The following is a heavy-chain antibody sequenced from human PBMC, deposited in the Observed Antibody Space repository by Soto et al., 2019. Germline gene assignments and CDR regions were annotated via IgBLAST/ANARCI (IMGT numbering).Heavy chain of an antibody. CDR2: INHSGST. V-gene: IGHV4-34*01. CDR3: ARRSAAGP. Sequence: QVQLQQWGAGLLKPSETLSLTCAVYGGSFSGYYWSWIRQPPGKGLEWIGEINHSGSTNYNPSLRSLLTISVDTAKNQFSLKLSSVTAADPAVYYCARRSAAGPWGQGTLVTVSS. D-gene: IGHD6-25*01. J-gene: IGHJ5*02. CDR1: GGSFSGYY.